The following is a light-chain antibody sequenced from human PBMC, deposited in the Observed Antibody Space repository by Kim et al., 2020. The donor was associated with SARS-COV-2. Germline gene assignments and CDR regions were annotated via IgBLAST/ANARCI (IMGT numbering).Light chain of an antibody. V-gene: IGKV4-1*01. CDR1: QIVFYSSTNRSY. CDR3: QQYYSTPRT. Sequence: ATISCTSSQIVFYSSTNRSYLAWYQQKPGQPPKLLIYWASTRESGVPDRFSGSGSGTDFTLTISSLQAEDVAVYYCQQYYSTPRTFGQGTKVDIK. CDR2: WAS. J-gene: IGKJ1*01.